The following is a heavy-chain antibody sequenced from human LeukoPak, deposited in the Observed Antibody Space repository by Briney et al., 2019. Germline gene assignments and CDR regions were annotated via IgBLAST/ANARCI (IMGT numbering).Heavy chain of an antibody. CDR3: AREGSDWNYYYYLDV. CDR1: GFTFNNYN. Sequence: GESLRLSCAASGFTFNNYNMNWVRQAPGKALEWVSSITSSGTYIFYADSVKGRFTISRDNAKNSLYLQMNSLRAEDTAVYYCAREGSDWNYYYYLDVWGKGTTATISS. V-gene: IGHV3-21*01. CDR2: ITSSGTYI. D-gene: IGHD6-19*01. J-gene: IGHJ6*03.